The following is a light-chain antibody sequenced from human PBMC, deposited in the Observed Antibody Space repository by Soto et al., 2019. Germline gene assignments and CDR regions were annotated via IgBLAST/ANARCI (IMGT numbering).Light chain of an antibody. CDR1: SSDVGGYNY. V-gene: IGLV2-14*01. J-gene: IGLJ2*01. CDR3: SSYTRRSTLMV. Sequence: QSALTQPASVSGSPGQSITISCTGTSSDVGGYNYVSWYQQHPGKAPTLMLYDVSNRPSGVSNRCSGSKSGNTASLTISGLQAEDEADYYCSSYTRRSTLMVFGGGTKLIVL. CDR2: DVS.